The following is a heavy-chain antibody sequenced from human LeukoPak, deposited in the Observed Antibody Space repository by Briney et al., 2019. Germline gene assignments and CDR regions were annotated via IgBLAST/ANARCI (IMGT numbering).Heavy chain of an antibody. CDR1: GFTLSSYA. D-gene: IGHD6-13*01. CDR3: AKKGIVAAGNNWFDP. CDR2: ISGSGAGT. Sequence: PGGSLRLSCAASGFTLSSYAMDWVRQAPGEGLEWVSTISGSGAGTYYADSVKGRFTISRDNSKNTLYLQMNSLRAEDTAVYYGAKKGIVAAGNNWFDPWGQGTLVTVSS. V-gene: IGHV3-23*01. J-gene: IGHJ5*02.